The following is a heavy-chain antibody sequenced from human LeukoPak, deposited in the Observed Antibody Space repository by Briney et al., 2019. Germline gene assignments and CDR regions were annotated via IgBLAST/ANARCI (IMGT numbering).Heavy chain of an antibody. Sequence: GGSLRLSCAASGFTFSTYNMNWVRQAPGKGLEWVSSISSSSSYIYYADSVKGRFTISRDNAKNSLYLQMNSLRAEDTAVYYCARDRSSSWYGGKRIDYWGQGTLVTVSS. J-gene: IGHJ4*02. CDR1: GFTFSTYN. V-gene: IGHV3-21*01. CDR2: ISSSSSYI. CDR3: ARDRSSSWYGGKRIDY. D-gene: IGHD6-13*01.